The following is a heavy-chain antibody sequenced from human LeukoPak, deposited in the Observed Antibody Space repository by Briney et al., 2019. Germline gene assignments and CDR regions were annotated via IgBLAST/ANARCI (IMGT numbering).Heavy chain of an antibody. CDR2: ISSSSSYI. CDR3: ARDRQVGGYLAADY. CDR1: GFTFSSYS. J-gene: IGHJ4*02. Sequence: GGSLRLSCAASGFTFSSYSMNWVRQAPGKGLEWVSSISSSSSYIYYADSVKGRFTISRDNAKNSLYLQMNSLRAEDTAVYYCARDRQVGGYLAADYWGQGTLDTVSS. D-gene: IGHD3-22*01. V-gene: IGHV3-21*01.